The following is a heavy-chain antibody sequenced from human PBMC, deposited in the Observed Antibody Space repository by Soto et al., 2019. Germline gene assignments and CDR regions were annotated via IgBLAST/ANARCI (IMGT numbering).Heavy chain of an antibody. CDR3: ATELGENPASPFDG. Sequence: SVKVSCKASGVTFSSETLGWVRQAPGQGLEWVGGIIPLFGTASYAQKFQGRVTITADESTSTVYMELSSLRSDDTAVYFCATELGENPASPFDGWGQGTQVTVSS. V-gene: IGHV1-69*13. D-gene: IGHD3-10*01. CDR1: GVTFSSET. CDR2: IIPLFGTA. J-gene: IGHJ4*02.